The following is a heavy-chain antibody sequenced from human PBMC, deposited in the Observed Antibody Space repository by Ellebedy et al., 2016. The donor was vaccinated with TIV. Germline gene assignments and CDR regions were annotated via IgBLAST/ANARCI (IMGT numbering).Heavy chain of an antibody. J-gene: IGHJ4*02. CDR3: ARWHHFTVTTFKYYFDF. Sequence: SETLSLTXTVSGDSISRSGGYYWSWIRQHPGKGLEWIGHIYYSGSTDYNPSLKSRVTILVDTSKNQVSLKLRSVTAADTALYYCARWHHFTVTTFKYYFDFWGQGTLVTVSS. D-gene: IGHD4-17*01. V-gene: IGHV4-31*03. CDR2: IYYSGST. CDR1: GDSISRSGGYY.